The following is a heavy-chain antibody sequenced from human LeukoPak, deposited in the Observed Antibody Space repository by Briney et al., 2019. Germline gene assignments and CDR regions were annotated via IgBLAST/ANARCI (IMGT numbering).Heavy chain of an antibody. CDR2: VKQDGSEK. V-gene: IGHV3-7*01. J-gene: IGHJ4*02. CDR3: AREFNSFLFDCSGGQCLFMS. CDR1: EFTFSNYW. D-gene: IGHD2-15*01. Sequence: PGGSLRLSCEASEFTFSNYWMSWVRQAPGKGLEWVANVKQDGSEKYYVDSVKGRFTISRDNAKNSLYLQMNNLRAEDTAMYYCAREFNSFLFDCSGGQCLFMSWGQGVLVTVSS.